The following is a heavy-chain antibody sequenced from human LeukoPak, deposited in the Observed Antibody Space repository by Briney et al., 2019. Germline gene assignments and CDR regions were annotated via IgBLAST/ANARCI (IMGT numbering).Heavy chain of an antibody. J-gene: IGHJ4*02. CDR2: VSGSGGST. CDR3: AKSSVPGSYYQNQFDY. V-gene: IGHV3-23*01. Sequence: GGSLRLSWPASGVTFRSSAMSWVSQDPGKGREWVSSVSGSGGSTYYPDSVKGRFTISRDNSKNTLYLQMNSLRAEDTAVYYCAKSSVPGSYYQNQFDYWGQGTLVTVSS. D-gene: IGHD3-10*01. CDR1: GVTFRSSA.